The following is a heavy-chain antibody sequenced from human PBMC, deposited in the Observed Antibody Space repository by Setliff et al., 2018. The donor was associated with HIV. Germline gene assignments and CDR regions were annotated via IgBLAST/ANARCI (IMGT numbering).Heavy chain of an antibody. CDR3: ARDRASSGYYSHFDH. CDR2: LSSDGRYI. V-gene: IGHV3-21*01. Sequence: LRLSCAASGFTFRTYNMNWVRQAPGKGLEWVASLSSDGRYIYYADSLRGRSTISRDDAKNSLYLQIYSLRAEDTAIYYCARDRASSGYYSHFDHWGQGNMVTVSS. CDR1: GFTFRTYN. J-gene: IGHJ4*02. D-gene: IGHD3-22*01.